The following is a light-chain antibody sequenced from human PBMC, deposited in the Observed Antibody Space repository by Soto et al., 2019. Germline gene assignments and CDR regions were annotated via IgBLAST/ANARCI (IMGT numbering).Light chain of an antibody. V-gene: IGKV3-11*01. CDR2: DAS. J-gene: IGKJ5*01. CDR3: QQRSNWIN. CDR1: QSVSSY. Sequence: IVLTQSPATLSLSPWERATLSCRASQSVSSYLAWYQQKPGQAPRLLIYDASNRATGIPARFNGSGSGTDITLTISSLEPEDFAVYYCQQRSNWINFGQGTRLEIK.